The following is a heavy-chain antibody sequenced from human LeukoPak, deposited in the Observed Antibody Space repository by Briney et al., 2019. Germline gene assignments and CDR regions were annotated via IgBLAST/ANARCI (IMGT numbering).Heavy chain of an antibody. CDR1: GYTFTSYG. V-gene: IGHV1-18*01. CDR3: ARDLLYSSGYSSGYDDSFDI. J-gene: IGHJ3*02. CDR2: ISAYNGNT. Sequence: ASVKVSCKASGYTFTSYGISWVRQAPGQGLEWMGWISAYNGNTNYAQKLQGRVTMTTDTSTSTAYMELRSLRSDDTAVYYCARDLLYSSGYSSGYDDSFDIWGQGTMVTVSS. D-gene: IGHD6-19*01.